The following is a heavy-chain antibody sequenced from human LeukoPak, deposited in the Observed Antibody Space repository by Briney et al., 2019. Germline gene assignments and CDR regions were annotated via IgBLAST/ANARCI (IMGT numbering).Heavy chain of an antibody. J-gene: IGHJ4*02. D-gene: IGHD1-26*01. Sequence: GGSLRLSCAASGFIFGNAWMTWVRQAPGKGLEWVGRIKSKVNGEITDYGAPVKGRFTISRDDSKHMVYLQMNSLRAEDTAVYYCARDRFSGSYPLDYWGQGTLATVSS. V-gene: IGHV3-15*01. CDR2: IKSKVNGEIT. CDR3: ARDRFSGSYPLDY. CDR1: GFIFGNAW.